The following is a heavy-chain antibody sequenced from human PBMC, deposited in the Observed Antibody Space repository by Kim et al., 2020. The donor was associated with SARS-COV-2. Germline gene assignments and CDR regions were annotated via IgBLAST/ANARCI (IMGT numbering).Heavy chain of an antibody. Sequence: RFTISRDNSQNTLYLQMNSLRAEDTAVYYCAKSHGMRYYDSSGYYSSDYWGQGTLVTVSS. V-gene: IGHV3-23*01. CDR3: AKSHGMRYYDSSGYYSSDY. D-gene: IGHD3-22*01. J-gene: IGHJ4*02.